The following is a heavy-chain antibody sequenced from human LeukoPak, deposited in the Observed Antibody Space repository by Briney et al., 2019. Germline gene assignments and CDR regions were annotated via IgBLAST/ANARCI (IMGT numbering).Heavy chain of an antibody. CDR2: VKYDGSTT. V-gene: IGHV3-74*01. CDR1: GFTFSTYW. CDR3: ARDFNWLLFDY. Sequence: GGSLRLSCAASGFTFSTYWMHWVRQAPGKGLVWVSRVKYDGSTTAYADSVKGRFTISRDNTRNILYVEMNSLRVEDTAVYYCARDFNWLLFDYWGQGALVTVSS. D-gene: IGHD3-9*01. J-gene: IGHJ4*02.